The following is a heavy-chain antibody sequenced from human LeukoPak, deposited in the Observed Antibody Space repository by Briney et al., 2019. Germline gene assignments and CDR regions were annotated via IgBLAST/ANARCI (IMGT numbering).Heavy chain of an antibody. V-gene: IGHV4-61*02. CDR2: IYTSGST. Sequence: PSQTLSLTCTVSGGSISSGSYYWSWIRQPAGKGLEWIGRIYTSGSTNYNPSLKSRVTISVDTSKNQFSLKLSSVTAADTAVYYCARVYLYYYYMDVWGKGTPVTVSS. CDR1: GGSISSGSYY. CDR3: ARVYLYYYYMDV. J-gene: IGHJ6*03.